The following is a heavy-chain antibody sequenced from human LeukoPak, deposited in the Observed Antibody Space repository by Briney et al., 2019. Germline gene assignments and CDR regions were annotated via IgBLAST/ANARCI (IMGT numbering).Heavy chain of an antibody. V-gene: IGHV3-23*01. CDR1: GFTFSSYA. CDR2: ISGSGGST. D-gene: IGHD3-22*01. Sequence: SLRPSCAASGFTFSSYAMSWVRQAAEKGLEWVSAISGSGGSTYYADSVKGRFTISRDNSKNTLYLQMNSLRAEDTAVYYCAKDGDYDDSSGRYYYYYMDVWGKGTTVTVSS. J-gene: IGHJ6*03. CDR3: AKDGDYDDSSGRYYYYYMDV.